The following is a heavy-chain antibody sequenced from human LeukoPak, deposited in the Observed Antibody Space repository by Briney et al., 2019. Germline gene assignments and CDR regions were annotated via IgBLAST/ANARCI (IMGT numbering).Heavy chain of an antibody. J-gene: IGHJ6*04. D-gene: IGHD3-10*01. CDR1: GFTFSSYE. Sequence: PGGSQRLSCAASGFTFSSYEMNWVRQAPGKGLEWVSYISSSGSTIYYADSVKGRFTISRDNAKNSLYLQMNSLRAEDTAVYYCARDRITMVRGVSPLYYYYGMDVWGKGTTVTVSS. V-gene: IGHV3-48*03. CDR2: ISSSGSTI. CDR3: ARDRITMVRGVSPLYYYYGMDV.